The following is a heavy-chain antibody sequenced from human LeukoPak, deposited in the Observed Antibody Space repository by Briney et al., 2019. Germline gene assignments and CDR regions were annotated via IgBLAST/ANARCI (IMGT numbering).Heavy chain of an antibody. CDR2: IIPILGIA. D-gene: IGHD3-22*01. CDR1: GGTFSSYA. Sequence: SVKVSCKASGGTFSSYAISWVRQAPGQGLEWMGRIIPILGIANYAQKFQGRVTITADKSTSTAYMELSSLRSEDTAVYYCASKSRPYYDSSGSIDYWGQGTLVTVSS. V-gene: IGHV1-69*04. J-gene: IGHJ4*02. CDR3: ASKSRPYYDSSGSIDY.